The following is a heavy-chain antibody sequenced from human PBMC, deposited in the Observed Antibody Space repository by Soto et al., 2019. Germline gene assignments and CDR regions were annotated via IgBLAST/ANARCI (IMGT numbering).Heavy chain of an antibody. CDR2: IYYSGST. CDR3: ARGVIGLFGDAYNTYNWLDR. V-gene: IGHV4-59*01. Sequence: PSETLSLTCTVSGGSISSYYWSWIRQPPGKGLEWIGYIYYSGSTNYNPSLKSRVTISVDTSKNQFSLNLSSVTAADTAVYYCARGVIGLFGDAYNTYNWLDRWGQGTLVTVYS. CDR1: GGSISSYY. J-gene: IGHJ5*02. D-gene: IGHD2-21*01.